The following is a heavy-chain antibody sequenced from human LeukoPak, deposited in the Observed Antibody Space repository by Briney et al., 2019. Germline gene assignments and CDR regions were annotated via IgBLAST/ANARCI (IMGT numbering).Heavy chain of an antibody. J-gene: IGHJ4*02. D-gene: IGHD3-10*01. CDR2: IYYSGST. CDR3: AAHYYGSGSYYIFDY. V-gene: IGHV4-61*01. CDR1: GGSVSSGSYY. Sequence: SETLSLTCTVSGGSVSSGSYYWSWIRQPPGKGLEWIGYIYYSGSTNYNPSLKSRVTISVDTSKNQFSLKLSSVTAADTAVYYCAAHYYGSGSYYIFDYWGQGTLVTVSS.